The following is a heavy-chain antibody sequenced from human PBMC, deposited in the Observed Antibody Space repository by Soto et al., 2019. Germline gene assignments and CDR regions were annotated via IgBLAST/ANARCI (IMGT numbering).Heavy chain of an antibody. CDR1: GFSFTSAA. CDR2: IVVASGNR. D-gene: IGHD5-12*01. Sequence: QMQLVQSGPEVKKPGTSVKVSCKPSGFSFTSAAIQWMRQARGQRLEWLGWIVVASGNRKYAEKFQDRVTITRDMSTSTAYMELNSLTSDDTAVYYCAADAGEYSGYDYSYHGMDVWGQGTTVTVAS. CDR3: AADAGEYSGYDYSYHGMDV. J-gene: IGHJ6*02. V-gene: IGHV1-58*02.